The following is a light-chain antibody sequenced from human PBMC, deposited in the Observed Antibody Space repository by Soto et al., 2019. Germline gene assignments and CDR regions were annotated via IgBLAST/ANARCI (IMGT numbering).Light chain of an antibody. Sequence: QSALTQPASVSGSPGQSITISCTGTSSDVGGYDYVSWYQLHPGKAPKLMVFEVNNRPSGVSYRFSGSKSGNTASLTISGLQAEDEADYFCRLYSISTAYLFGTGTKV. CDR1: SSDVGGYDY. V-gene: IGLV2-14*01. J-gene: IGLJ1*01. CDR2: EVN. CDR3: RLYSISTAYL.